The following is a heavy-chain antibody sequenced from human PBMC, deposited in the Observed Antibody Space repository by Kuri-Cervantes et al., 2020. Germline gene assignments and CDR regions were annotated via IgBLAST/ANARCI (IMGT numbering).Heavy chain of an antibody. J-gene: IGHJ4*02. CDR2: IKSKTDGGTT. V-gene: IGHV3-15*01. CDR3: AIDNGFGGDSDY. D-gene: IGHD4-17*01. CDR1: GFTFSNAW. Sequence: GESLKISWAAAGFTFSNAWMSWVRQAPGKGLEWVGRIKSKTDGGTTDYAAPVKGRFTISRDDSKNTLYLQMNSLRAEDTAVYYCAIDNGFGGDSDYWGQGTLVTVSS.